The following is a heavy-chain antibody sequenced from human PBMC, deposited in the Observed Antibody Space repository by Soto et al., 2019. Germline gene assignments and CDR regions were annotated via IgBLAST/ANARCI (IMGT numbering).Heavy chain of an antibody. CDR3: ASSILQWVTQPKYY. CDR2: ISARADAK. V-gene: IGHV3-23*01. D-gene: IGHD3-3*01. J-gene: IGHJ4*02. CDR1: GLTFNYIS. Sequence: GEALKISCTSSGLTFNYISMTLVRQAPGKGLEWVSVISARADAKYYSASVRGRFTIFRDNSRRTVSLQMNSLRVDDTAVYYCASSILQWVTQPKYYWGLGAMVTVSS.